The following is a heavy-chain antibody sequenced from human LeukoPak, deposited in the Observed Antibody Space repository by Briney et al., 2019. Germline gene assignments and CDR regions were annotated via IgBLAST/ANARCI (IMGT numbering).Heavy chain of an antibody. Sequence: GESLQISCQGSGSRFTSYWIGRVRQMPGKGLEGMGIIYPGDSDTRYSPSFQGQVTISADKSSSTAYLQWSSLNASDTAMYYCARHQLWSGYYYHMDVWGKGTTVTVSS. D-gene: IGHD3-3*01. V-gene: IGHV5-51*01. CDR2: IYPGDSDT. CDR3: ARHQLWSGYYYHMDV. J-gene: IGHJ6*03. CDR1: GSRFTSYW.